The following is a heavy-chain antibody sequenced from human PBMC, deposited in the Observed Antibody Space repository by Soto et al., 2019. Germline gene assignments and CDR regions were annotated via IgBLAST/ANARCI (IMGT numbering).Heavy chain of an antibody. CDR2: INPTGSMT. D-gene: IGHD5-12*01. J-gene: IGHJ3*02. CDR3: ARDTGYDHDAFDI. V-gene: IGHV1-46*01. CDR1: GYSFITSYH. Sequence: QVQLVQSGAEVKKPGASVKVSCKASGYSFITSYHMHWVRQAPGQGLEWMGIINPTGSMTRYSQKFQGRLTMTWDTSTATDYMELSNLTSEDTAVYFCARDTGYDHDAFDIWGQGTRVTVSS.